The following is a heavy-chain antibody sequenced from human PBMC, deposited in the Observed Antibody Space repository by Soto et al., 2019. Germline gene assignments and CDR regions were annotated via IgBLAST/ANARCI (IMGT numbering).Heavy chain of an antibody. Sequence: PGGSLRLSCAASGFTFDDYAMHWVRQAPGKGLEWVSGISWNSGSIGYADSVKGRFTISRDNAKNSLYLQMNSLRAEDTALYYCAKDLYYYDSSGLIDYWGQGT. V-gene: IGHV3-9*01. D-gene: IGHD3-22*01. CDR3: AKDLYYYDSSGLIDY. CDR1: GFTFDDYA. CDR2: ISWNSGSI. J-gene: IGHJ4*02.